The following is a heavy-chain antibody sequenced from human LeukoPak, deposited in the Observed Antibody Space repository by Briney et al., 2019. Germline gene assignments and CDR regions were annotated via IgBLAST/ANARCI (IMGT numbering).Heavy chain of an antibody. Sequence: SETLSLTCTVSGGSISSSGYYWVWIRQPPGKGLEWIGSIYYSGSTNYNPSLKSRVTISVDTSKNQFSLKLSSVTAADTAVYYCARGRSSWYIGWFDPWGQGTLVTVSS. CDR2: IYYSGST. CDR1: GGSISSSGYY. J-gene: IGHJ5*02. D-gene: IGHD6-13*01. V-gene: IGHV4-39*07. CDR3: ARGRSSWYIGWFDP.